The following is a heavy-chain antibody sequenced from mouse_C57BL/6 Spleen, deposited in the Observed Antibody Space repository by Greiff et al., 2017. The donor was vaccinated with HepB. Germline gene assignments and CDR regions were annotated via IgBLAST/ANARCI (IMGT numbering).Heavy chain of an antibody. V-gene: IGHV5-9-1*02. CDR3: TRVPHLLLRFYFDY. CDR1: GFTFSSYA. Sequence: EVHLVESGEGLVKPGGSLKLSCAASGFTFSSYAMSWVRQTPEKRLEWVAYISSGGDYIYYADTVKGRFHISRDNARNTLYLQMSSLKSEDTAMYYCTRVPHLLLRFYFDYWGQGTTLTVSS. J-gene: IGHJ2*01. CDR2: ISSGGDYI. D-gene: IGHD1-1*01.